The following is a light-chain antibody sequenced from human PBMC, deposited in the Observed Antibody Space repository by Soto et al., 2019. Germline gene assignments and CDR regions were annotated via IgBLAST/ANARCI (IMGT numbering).Light chain of an antibody. CDR2: QVT. Sequence: QSVLTQPRSVSGSPGQSVTISCTGTSGDVGGYNSVSWYQQNPGKAPKLMIYQVTNRPSGVSNRFSGSRSGNTASLTISGLQAEDEADYYCSSYTDSSNYVFGTGTKVTVL. J-gene: IGLJ1*01. CDR3: SSYTDSSNYV. V-gene: IGLV2-14*01. CDR1: SGDVGGYNS.